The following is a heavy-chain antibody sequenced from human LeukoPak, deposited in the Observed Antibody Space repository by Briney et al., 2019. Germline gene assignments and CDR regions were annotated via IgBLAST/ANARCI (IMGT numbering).Heavy chain of an antibody. CDR3: ARQGISSSWYYYYYMDV. CDR1: GFTFDDYG. V-gene: IGHV3-20*04. Sequence: GGSLRLSCAASGFTFDDYGMSWVRQAPGKGLEWVSGINWNGGSTGYADSVKGRFTISRDNSKNTLYLQMGSLRAEDMAVYYCARQGISSSWYYYYYMDVWGKGTTVTVSS. D-gene: IGHD6-13*01. J-gene: IGHJ6*03. CDR2: INWNGGST.